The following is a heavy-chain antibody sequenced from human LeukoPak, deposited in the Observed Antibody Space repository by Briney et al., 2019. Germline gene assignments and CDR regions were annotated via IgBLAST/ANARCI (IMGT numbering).Heavy chain of an antibody. V-gene: IGHV4-38-2*02. CDR3: ARSGGYSYGPYFDY. Sequence: SGTLSHTCTVSGYSISSGYYWGWIRQPPGKGLEWIGSIYHSGSTYYNPSLKSRVTISVDTSKNQFSLKLSSVTAADTAVYYCARSGGYSYGPYFDYWGQGTLVTVSS. CDR1: GYSISSGYY. CDR2: IYHSGST. D-gene: IGHD5-18*01. J-gene: IGHJ4*02.